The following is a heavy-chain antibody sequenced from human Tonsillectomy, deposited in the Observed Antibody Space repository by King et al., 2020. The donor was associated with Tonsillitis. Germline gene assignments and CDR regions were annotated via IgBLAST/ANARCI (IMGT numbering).Heavy chain of an antibody. CDR3: ASRRTVGYIVVVPAVLDAFDI. Sequence: QLVQSGAEVKKPGSSVKVSCKASGGTFSSYAISWVRQAPGQGLEWMGGIIPIFGTANYAQKFQGRVTITADESTSTAYMELSSLRSEDTAVYYCASRRTVGYIVVVPAVLDAFDIWGQGTMVTVSS. D-gene: IGHD2-2*01. CDR1: GGTFSSYA. CDR2: IIPIFGTA. V-gene: IGHV1-69*01. J-gene: IGHJ3*02.